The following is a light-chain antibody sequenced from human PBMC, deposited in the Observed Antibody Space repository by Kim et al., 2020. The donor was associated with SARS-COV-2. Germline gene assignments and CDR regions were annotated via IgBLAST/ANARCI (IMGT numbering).Light chain of an antibody. J-gene: IGLJ2*01. CDR1: SGHSNYA. V-gene: IGLV4-69*01. Sequence: QLVLTQSPSASLGASVKLTCTLSSGHSNYAIAWHQQQPEKGPRYLMKLNSDGSHSKGDGIPDRFSGSSSGAERYLTISSLQSEDEADYYCQTWDTGIHVFGGGTQLTVL. CDR3: QTWDTGIHV. CDR2: LNSDGSH.